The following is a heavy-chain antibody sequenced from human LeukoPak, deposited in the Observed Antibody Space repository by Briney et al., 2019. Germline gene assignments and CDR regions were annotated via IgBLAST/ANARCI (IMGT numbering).Heavy chain of an antibody. CDR2: ITSGSAI. V-gene: IGHV3-11*04. Sequence: GGSLRLSCAASGFTFSDYYMSWIRQTPGKGLEWVSYITSGSAIYYADSVKGRFTISRDNAKNSLYLQMNSLTAEDTAVYYCARGGYRYDYYYYMEVWGKGTTVTVSS. D-gene: IGHD5-18*01. CDR1: GFTFSDYY. CDR3: ARGGYRYDYYYYMEV. J-gene: IGHJ6*03.